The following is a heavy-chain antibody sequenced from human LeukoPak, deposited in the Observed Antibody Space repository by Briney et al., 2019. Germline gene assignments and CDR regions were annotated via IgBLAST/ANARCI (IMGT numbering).Heavy chain of an antibody. J-gene: IGHJ3*02. CDR1: GFTFSDYY. CDR2: ISSSGSTI. V-gene: IGHV3-11*01. D-gene: IGHD6-6*01. CDR3: ARDPSYDAFDI. Sequence: GGSLGLSCAASGFTFSDYYMSWIRQAPGKGLEWVSYISSSGSTIYYADSVKGRFTISRDNAKNSLYLQMNSLRAEDTAVYYCARDPSYDAFDIWGQGTMVTVSS.